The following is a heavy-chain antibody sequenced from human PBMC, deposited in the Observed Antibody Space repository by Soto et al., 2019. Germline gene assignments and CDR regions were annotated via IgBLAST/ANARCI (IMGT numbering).Heavy chain of an antibody. Sequence: QVQLQESGPGLVKPSETLSLTCTVSGGSISSYYWSWIRQPPGKGLEWIGYIYYSGSTNYNPSLMSRVTISVDTSKNQFALKLSSVTAADTAVYYCAREGYSWNDEGVTGFDPWGQGTLVTVSS. J-gene: IGHJ5*02. CDR3: AREGYSWNDEGVTGFDP. CDR1: GGSISSYY. V-gene: IGHV4-59*01. CDR2: IYYSGST. D-gene: IGHD1-20*01.